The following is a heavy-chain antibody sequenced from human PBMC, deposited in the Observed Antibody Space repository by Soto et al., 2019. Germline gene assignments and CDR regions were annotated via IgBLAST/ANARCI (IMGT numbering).Heavy chain of an antibody. D-gene: IGHD4-17*01. Sequence: QVQLQESGPGLVKPSETLSLTCTVSGGSVSSGSYYWSWIRQPPGKGLEWIGYIYYSGSTNYNPSPTRRVTISVDTSKHQFSLKLSSVTAADTAVYYCGSYGDYDLGRGGWFDPWGQGTLVTVSS. CDR1: GGSVSSGSYY. V-gene: IGHV4-61*01. CDR2: IYYSGST. J-gene: IGHJ5*02. CDR3: GSYGDYDLGRGGWFDP.